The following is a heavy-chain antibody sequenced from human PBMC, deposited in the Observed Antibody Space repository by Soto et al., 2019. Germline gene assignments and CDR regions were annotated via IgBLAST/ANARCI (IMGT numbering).Heavy chain of an antibody. D-gene: IGHD3-22*01. CDR2: IIPNFDTT. CDR1: GDSFNTFA. CDR3: ARPYSDISGYYLWYVDY. V-gene: IGHV1-69*06. J-gene: IGHJ4*01. Sequence: QVQLVQSGAEVKKPGSSVKLSCKASGDSFNTFAVTWVRQAPGQGLEWLGGIIPNFDTTNYAQKFQGRVTIIADKCTSTPYMGLSSLRSEDTAVYYCARPYSDISGYYLWYVDYWGHGNLVTVSS.